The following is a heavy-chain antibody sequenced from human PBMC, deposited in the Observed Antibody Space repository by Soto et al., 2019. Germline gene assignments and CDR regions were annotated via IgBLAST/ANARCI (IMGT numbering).Heavy chain of an antibody. V-gene: IGHV4-39*02. Sequence: PSEPLSLTCTVSGGSISSSSYYWGWIRQPPGKGLEWIGSIYYSGSTYYNPSLKSRVTISVDTSKNQFSLKLSSVTAADTAVYYCAREGGRYCSGGSYQVEYWGHGTLVTVPS. D-gene: IGHD2-15*01. J-gene: IGHJ4*01. CDR3: AREGGRYCSGGSYQVEY. CDR1: GGSISSSSYY. CDR2: IYYSGST.